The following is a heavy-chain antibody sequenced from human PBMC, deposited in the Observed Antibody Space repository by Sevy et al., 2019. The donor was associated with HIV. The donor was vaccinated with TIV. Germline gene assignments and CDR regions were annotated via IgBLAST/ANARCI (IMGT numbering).Heavy chain of an antibody. CDR1: GYTFISYG. D-gene: IGHD3-22*01. CDR2: ISAYNGNT. V-gene: IGHV1-18*01. Sequence: ASVKVSCKASGYTFISYGINWVRQAPGQGLEWMGWISAYNGNTNYAQKLQGRVTMTTDTSTSTAYMELRSLRSDDTAVYYCARATYYYDRRAFDIWGQGTMVTVSS. J-gene: IGHJ3*02. CDR3: ARATYYYDRRAFDI.